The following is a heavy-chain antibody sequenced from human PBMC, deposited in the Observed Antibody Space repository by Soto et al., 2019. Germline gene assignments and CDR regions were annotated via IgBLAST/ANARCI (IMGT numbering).Heavy chain of an antibody. V-gene: IGHV3-7*01. CDR1: GFSFSSYW. Sequence: PGGSLRLSCAVSGFSFSSYWMSWVRQAPGKGLEWVANIKQDGSEEYYVDSVRGRFTISRDNARNSLFLQMNSLRAEDTAVYYCARLDRAIFGVIIAYFFDCWGQGSLVTVSS. D-gene: IGHD3-3*01. J-gene: IGHJ4*02. CDR3: ARLDRAIFGVIIAYFFDC. CDR2: IKQDGSEE.